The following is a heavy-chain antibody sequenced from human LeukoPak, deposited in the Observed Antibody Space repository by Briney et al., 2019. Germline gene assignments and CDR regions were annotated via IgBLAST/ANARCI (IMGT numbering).Heavy chain of an antibody. CDR3: ASDVGVD. D-gene: IGHD3-16*01. CDR2: IKEDGSEK. CDR1: GLTFSRSW. Sequence: AGGSLRLSCAASGLTFSRSWMTWVRQAPGKGLEWVANIKEDGSEKYYEDSVKGRFTISRDNGQNSLYLQMNSLRTEDTAVYYCASDVGVDWGQGTLVTVSS. J-gene: IGHJ4*02. V-gene: IGHV3-7*01.